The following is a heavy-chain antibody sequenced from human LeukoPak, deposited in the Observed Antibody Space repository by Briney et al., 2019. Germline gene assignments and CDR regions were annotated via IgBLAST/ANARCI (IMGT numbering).Heavy chain of an antibody. D-gene: IGHD3-22*01. V-gene: IGHV5-51*01. J-gene: IGHJ4*02. CDR3: ARGQGDSSGYYSLDY. CDR1: GYSFNSYW. CDR2: IYPGDSDT. Sequence: GQSLKISCKGSGYSFNSYWIGWVRQMPGKGLEGMGIIYPGDSDTRYSPSFQGQVTISADKSISTAYLQWSSLKASDTAMYYCARGQGDSSGYYSLDYWGQGTLVTVSS.